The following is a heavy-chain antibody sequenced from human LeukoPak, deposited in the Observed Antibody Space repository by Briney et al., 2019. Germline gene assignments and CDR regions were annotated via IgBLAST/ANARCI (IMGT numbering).Heavy chain of an antibody. CDR1: GYTLTELS. CDR3: AANTYNGYAIDS. J-gene: IGHJ4*02. V-gene: IGHV1-24*01. D-gene: IGHD5-12*01. CDR2: FGPEGGEA. Sequence: AASVKVSCKVCGYTLTELSMHWVRQAHGKGLEWMGGFGPEGGEAIYAQKFQGRVTLTEDTSADAAFMELRSLRSEDTAVYYCAANTYNGYAIDSWGQGTLITVSS.